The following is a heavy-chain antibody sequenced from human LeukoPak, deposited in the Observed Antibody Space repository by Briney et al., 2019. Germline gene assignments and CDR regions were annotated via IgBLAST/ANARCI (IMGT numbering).Heavy chain of an antibody. CDR2: INHSGST. Sequence: SETLSLTCAVYGGSFSGYYWSWIRQPPGKGLEWIGEINHSGSTNYNPSLKSRVTISVDTSKNQFSLKLSSVTAADTAVYYCARRIFGVVLRNWYSDLWGRGTLDTVSS. V-gene: IGHV4-34*01. D-gene: IGHD3-3*01. CDR3: ARRIFGVVLRNWYSDL. J-gene: IGHJ2*01. CDR1: GGSFSGYY.